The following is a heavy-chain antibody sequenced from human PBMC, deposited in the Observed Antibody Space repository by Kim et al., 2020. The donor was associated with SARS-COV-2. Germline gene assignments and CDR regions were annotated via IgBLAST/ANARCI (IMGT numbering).Heavy chain of an antibody. D-gene: IGHD2-2*02. CDR3: AKDLVMLLVVVPAAILSGMDV. Sequence: GGSLRLSCAASGFTFSSYAMSWVRQAPGKGLEWVSAISGSGGSTYYADSVKGRFTISRDNSKNTLYLQMNSLRAEDTAVYYCAKDLVMLLVVVPAAILSGMDVWGQGTTVTVSS. J-gene: IGHJ6*02. CDR1: GFTFSSYA. CDR2: ISGSGGST. V-gene: IGHV3-23*01.